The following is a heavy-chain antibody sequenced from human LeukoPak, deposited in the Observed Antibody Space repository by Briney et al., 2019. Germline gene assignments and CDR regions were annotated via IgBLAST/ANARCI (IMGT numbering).Heavy chain of an antibody. CDR2: INTNTGNP. J-gene: IGHJ4*02. CDR1: GHTFTSYA. V-gene: IGHV7-4-1*02. D-gene: IGHD3-22*01. CDR3: ARVVRGSSGYRYYFDY. Sequence: GASVKVSCKASGHTFTSYAMNWVRQAPGQGLEWMGWINTNTGNPTYAQGFTGRFVFSLDTSVSTAYLQISSLKAEDTAVYYCARVVRGSSGYRYYFDYWGQGTLVTVSS.